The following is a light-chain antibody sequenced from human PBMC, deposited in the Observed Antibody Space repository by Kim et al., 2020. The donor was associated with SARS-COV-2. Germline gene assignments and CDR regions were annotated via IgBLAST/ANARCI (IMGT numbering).Light chain of an antibody. V-gene: IGKV1D-16*01. J-gene: IGKJ5*01. CDR3: QQYVSYPNT. CDR2: AAS. Sequence: SVGERVTITCRASQDINSWLAWYQQRPGKAPKSLIYAASNLQTGVPGRFSGSGSGTEFTLTIRSLQPEDFATYYCQQYVSYPNTFGQGTRLEIK. CDR1: QDINSW.